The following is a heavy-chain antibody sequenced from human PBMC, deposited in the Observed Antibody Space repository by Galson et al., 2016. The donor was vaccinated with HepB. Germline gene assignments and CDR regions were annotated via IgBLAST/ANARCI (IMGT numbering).Heavy chain of an antibody. V-gene: IGHV4-59*01. CDR1: GDSISNYY. Sequence: SETLSLTCTVSGDSISNYYCSWIRQPPGKALEWIGYSFYSGSTDYNSSLKSRVTISVDTSKSQFSLKLSSVTAADTAMYYCATTYCGGDCYHVYAFDFWGQGTMVTVSS. D-gene: IGHD2-21*01. J-gene: IGHJ3*01. CDR2: SFYSGST. CDR3: ATTYCGGDCYHVYAFDF.